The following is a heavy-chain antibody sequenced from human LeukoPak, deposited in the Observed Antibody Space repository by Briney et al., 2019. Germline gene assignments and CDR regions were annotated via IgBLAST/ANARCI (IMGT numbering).Heavy chain of an antibody. CDR3: ARLPTFYYDSSGYHYDY. Sequence: GGSLRLSCAASGFTFNNYAMSWVRQAPGRGLEWASSTAGSGISKDYADSVKGRFTISKDKSKNTLYLQMDNLRAEDTGVYFCARLPTFYYDSSGYHYDYWGQGTLVTVSS. CDR1: GFTFNNYA. D-gene: IGHD3-22*01. V-gene: IGHV3-23*01. J-gene: IGHJ4*02. CDR2: TAGSGISK.